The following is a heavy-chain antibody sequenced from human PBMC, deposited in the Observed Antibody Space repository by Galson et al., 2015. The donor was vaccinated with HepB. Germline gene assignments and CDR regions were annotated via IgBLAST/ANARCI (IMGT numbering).Heavy chain of an antibody. CDR2: VIPMYGIT. J-gene: IGHJ5*02. V-gene: IGHV1-69*01. CDR1: GGTFSSYA. Sequence: SCKASGGTFSSYAFSWVRQAPGQGLEWMGGVIPMYGITNYAQKFQGRVTFTADESTTTAYMELSSLRSEDTAMYYCARAPTNCISTRCYENWFDLWGQGTLVTVSS. D-gene: IGHD2-2*01. CDR3: ARAPTNCISTRCYENWFDL.